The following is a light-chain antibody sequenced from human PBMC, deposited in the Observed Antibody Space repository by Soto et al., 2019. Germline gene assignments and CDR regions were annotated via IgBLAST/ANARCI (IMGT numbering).Light chain of an antibody. J-gene: IGLJ2*01. Sequence: QSALTQPASVSGSPGQSITISCTGTSSDVGGHNYVSWYQQHPGKAPKLMISEVSIRPSGISNRFSGSKSGNTASLTISGLQADDEADYYCSSYTSSSTLVVFGGGTKVTVL. CDR1: SSDVGGHNY. CDR3: SSYTSSSTLVV. V-gene: IGLV2-14*01. CDR2: EVS.